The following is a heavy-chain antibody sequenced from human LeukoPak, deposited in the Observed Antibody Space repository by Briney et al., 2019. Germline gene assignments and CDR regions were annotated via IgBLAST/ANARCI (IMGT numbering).Heavy chain of an antibody. CDR1: GYNFIPYW. CDR3: ATQREVRLVDY. J-gene: IGHJ4*02. Sequence: GESLKISCKASGYNFIPYWIGWVRQMPGKGLEWMGIIYPDDSDTKYSPSFQGQVTISVDKSINTAYLQWNGLKAYASAIYFCATQREVRLVDYWGQGTLVIVSS. V-gene: IGHV5-51*01. CDR2: IYPDDSDT. D-gene: IGHD1-26*01.